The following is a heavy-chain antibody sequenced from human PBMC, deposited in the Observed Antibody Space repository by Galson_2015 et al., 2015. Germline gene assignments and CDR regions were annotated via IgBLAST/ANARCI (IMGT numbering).Heavy chain of an antibody. D-gene: IGHD6-13*01. J-gene: IGHJ5*02. CDR2: ISGGGGST. CDR3: ARAPYSSSVYWFDP. CDR1: GFTFSSYA. Sequence: SLRLSCAASGFTFSSYAMSWVRQAPGKGLEWVSAISGGGGSTYYADSVKGRFTISRDNAKNSLYLQMNSLRAEDTAVYYCARAPYSSSVYWFDPWGQGTLVTVSS. V-gene: IGHV3-23*01.